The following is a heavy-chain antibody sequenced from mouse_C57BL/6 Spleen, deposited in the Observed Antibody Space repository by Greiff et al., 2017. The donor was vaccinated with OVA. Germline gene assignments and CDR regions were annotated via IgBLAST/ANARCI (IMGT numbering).Heavy chain of an antibody. V-gene: IGHV1-5*01. Sequence: EVQLQQSGTVLARPGASVKMSCKTSGYTFTSYWMHWVKQRPGQGLEWIGAIYPGNSDTSYNQKFKGKAKLTAVTSASTAYMELSSLTNEDSAVYYCTGNYDYAGWFAYWGQGTLVTVSA. D-gene: IGHD2-4*01. CDR2: IYPGNSDT. J-gene: IGHJ3*01. CDR1: GYTFTSYW. CDR3: TGNYDYAGWFAY.